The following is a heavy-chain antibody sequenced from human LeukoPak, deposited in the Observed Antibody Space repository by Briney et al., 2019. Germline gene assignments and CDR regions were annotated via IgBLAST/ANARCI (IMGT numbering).Heavy chain of an antibody. V-gene: IGHV4-59*08. CDR2: IYYSGST. J-gene: IGHJ6*02. Sequence: SETLSLTCTVSGGSISSYYWSWIRQPPGKGLEWIGYIYYSGSTNYNPSLKSRVTISVDTSKNQLSLKLSSVTAADTAVYYCARLPRDSSGYYPYGDYYYGMDVWGQGTTVTVSS. CDR1: GGSISSYY. CDR3: ARLPRDSSGYYPYGDYYYGMDV. D-gene: IGHD3-22*01.